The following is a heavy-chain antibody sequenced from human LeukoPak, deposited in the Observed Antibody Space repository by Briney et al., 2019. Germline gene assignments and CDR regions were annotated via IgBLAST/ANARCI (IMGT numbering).Heavy chain of an antibody. D-gene: IGHD1-26*01. V-gene: IGHV3-23*01. Sequence: GGSLRLSCVASGFTFTSDAMNWVRQAPGKGLEWVSSTVSRGTTQYADSVKGRFTVSRDTSKNTLYLQMNSLRADDTAVYYCAKCRGPYSRSCYFDYWGQGTLVTVSS. CDR3: AKCRGPYSRSCYFDY. CDR1: GFTFTSDA. J-gene: IGHJ4*02. CDR2: TVSRGTT.